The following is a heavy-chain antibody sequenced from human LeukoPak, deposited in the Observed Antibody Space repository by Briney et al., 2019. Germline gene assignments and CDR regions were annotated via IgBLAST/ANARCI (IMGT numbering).Heavy chain of an antibody. D-gene: IGHD3-16*01. CDR1: GSSISSGGYY. V-gene: IGHV4-39*01. CDR3: ASPGGGPTDY. Sequence: PSETLSLNCTVSGSSISSGGYYWGWIRQPPGKGLEWIGSIYYSGSTYYNPSLKSRVTISVDTSKNQFSLKLSSVTAADTAVYYCASPGGGPTDYWGQGTLVTVSS. CDR2: IYYSGST. J-gene: IGHJ4*02.